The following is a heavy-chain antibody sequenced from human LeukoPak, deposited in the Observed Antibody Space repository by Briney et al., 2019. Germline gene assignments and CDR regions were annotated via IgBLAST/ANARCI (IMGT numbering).Heavy chain of an antibody. CDR2: INSDGSWT. D-gene: IGHD2/OR15-2a*01. V-gene: IGHV3-74*01. CDR3: VSFYETY. Sequence: GGSLRLSCAASGNSWMHWVRQAPGKGLVWVSRINSDGSWTSYADSVKGRFTISKDNAKNTVYLQMNNLRAEDTAVYYCVSFYETYWGRGTLVTVSS. J-gene: IGHJ4*02. CDR1: GNSW.